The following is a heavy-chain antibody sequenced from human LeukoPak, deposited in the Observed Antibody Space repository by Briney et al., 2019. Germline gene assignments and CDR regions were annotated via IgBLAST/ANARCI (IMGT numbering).Heavy chain of an antibody. Sequence: SETLSLTCTVSGGSISSGDYYWSWIRQPPGKGLEWIGYIYHSGSTYYNPSLKSRVTISVDRSKNQFSLKLSSVTAADTAVYFCARESMIVKKPVDYYYYYMDVWGKGTTVTVSS. J-gene: IGHJ6*03. CDR2: IYHSGST. D-gene: IGHD3-22*01. CDR1: GGSISSGDYY. V-gene: IGHV4-30-2*01. CDR3: ARESMIVKKPVDYYYYYMDV.